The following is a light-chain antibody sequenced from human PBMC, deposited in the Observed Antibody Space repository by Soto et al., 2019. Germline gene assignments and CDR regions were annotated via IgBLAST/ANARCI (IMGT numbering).Light chain of an antibody. J-gene: IGKJ1*01. CDR1: QGISSS. CDR3: LQTYNLPRT. Sequence: DIQLTQSPSFLSASVGDRVTITCRASQGISSSLAWYQQKPGKPPKLLIYAASTLQSGVPVRFSGSASGTDFTLTIRNMQREDFATYYCLQTYNLPRTFGQGTKVDIK. V-gene: IGKV1-9*01. CDR2: AAS.